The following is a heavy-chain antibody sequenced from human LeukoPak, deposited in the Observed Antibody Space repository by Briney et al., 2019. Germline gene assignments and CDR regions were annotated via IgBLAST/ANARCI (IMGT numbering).Heavy chain of an antibody. D-gene: IGHD6-19*01. CDR3: ARAGSGSLLMLFDI. CDR1: GGSISSYY. J-gene: IGHJ3*02. Sequence: PSETLSLTCTVSGGSISSYYWSWIRQPPGKGLEWIGYIYYSGSTNYNPSLESRVTISVDTSKNQFSLKLSSVTAADTAVYYCARAGSGSLLMLFDIWGQGTMVTVSS. CDR2: IYYSGST. V-gene: IGHV4-59*01.